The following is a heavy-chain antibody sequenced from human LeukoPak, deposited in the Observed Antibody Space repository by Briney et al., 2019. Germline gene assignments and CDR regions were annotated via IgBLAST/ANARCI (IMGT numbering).Heavy chain of an antibody. Sequence: ASVKVSCKASGYTFTGYYMHWVRQAPGQGLEWMGWINPNSGGTNYAQKFQGRVTMTRDTSISTAYMELSRLRSDDTAVYYCARGGARRYYYYGMDVWGQGTTVTVSS. D-gene: IGHD1-1*01. CDR2: INPNSGGT. V-gene: IGHV1-2*02. CDR3: ARGGARRYYYYGMDV. CDR1: GYTFTGYY. J-gene: IGHJ6*02.